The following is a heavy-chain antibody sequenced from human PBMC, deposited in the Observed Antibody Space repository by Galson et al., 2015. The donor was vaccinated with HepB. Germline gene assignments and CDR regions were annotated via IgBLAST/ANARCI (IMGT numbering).Heavy chain of an antibody. CDR2: TSRDGSAT. D-gene: IGHD3-16*02. V-gene: IGHV3-48*03. CDR3: VRDQGWGELSFDR. J-gene: IGHJ4*02. Sequence: SLPLSCLGSGFGFRYHAMSWVRQAPGKRLKCTSLTSRDGSATYYADFVKGRFTISRDNARNSVFLQLNNLTVDDTGVYYCVRDQGWGELSFDRWGQGSLVTVAS. CDR1: GFGFRYHA.